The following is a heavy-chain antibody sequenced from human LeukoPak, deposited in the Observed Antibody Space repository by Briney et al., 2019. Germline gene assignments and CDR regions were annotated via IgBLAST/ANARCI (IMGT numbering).Heavy chain of an antibody. D-gene: IGHD3-3*01. Sequence: GGSLRLSCVASGFTLDAYAMHWVRQVRGKGLEWVSLINADGSRTYYADSVRGRFTISRDNYKNSLYLQMTSLRPEDSALYYCATWAFYHDLDVWGRGTTVTVSS. CDR3: ATWAFYHDLDV. CDR2: INADGSRT. CDR1: GFTLDAYA. J-gene: IGHJ6*02. V-gene: IGHV3-43*02.